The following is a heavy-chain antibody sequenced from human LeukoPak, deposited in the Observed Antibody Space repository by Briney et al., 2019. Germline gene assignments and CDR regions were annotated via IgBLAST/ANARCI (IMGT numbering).Heavy chain of an antibody. V-gene: IGHV3-73*01. J-gene: IGHJ4*02. Sequence: GGSLRLSCAASGFTFSGSAMHWVRQASGKGLEWVGRIRSKANSYATAYAASVKGRFTISRDDSKNTAYLQMNSLKTEDTAVYYCTRNPWASSTYTLFDGYWGQGTLVTVSS. CDR1: GFTFSGSA. CDR3: TRNPWASSTYTLFDGY. D-gene: IGHD6-6*01. CDR2: IRSKANSYAT.